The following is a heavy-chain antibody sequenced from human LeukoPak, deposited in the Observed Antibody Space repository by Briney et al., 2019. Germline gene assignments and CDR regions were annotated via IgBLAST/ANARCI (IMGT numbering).Heavy chain of an antibody. CDR1: GFTFSSYG. Sequence: GRSLRLSCAASGFTFSSYGMHWVRQAPGKGLEWVAVISYDGSNKYYADSVKGRFTISRDNSKNTLYLQMNSLRAEDTAVYYCAKGLGQWLAYYYYYGMDVWGQGTTVTVSS. D-gene: IGHD6-19*01. CDR2: ISYDGSNK. V-gene: IGHV3-30*18. J-gene: IGHJ6*02. CDR3: AKGLGQWLAYYYYYGMDV.